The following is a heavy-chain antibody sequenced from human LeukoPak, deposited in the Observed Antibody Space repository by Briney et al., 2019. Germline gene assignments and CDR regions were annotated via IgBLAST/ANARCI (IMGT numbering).Heavy chain of an antibody. D-gene: IGHD1-26*01. CDR3: AKSIVGATTRGGDY. V-gene: IGHV3-23*01. CDR2: ISGSGGST. J-gene: IGHJ4*02. Sequence: GSLRLSCAASGFTFSSYAMSWVRQAQGKGLEWVSAISGSGGSTYYADSVKGRFTISRDNSKNTLYLQMNSLRAEDTAVYYCAKSIVGATTRGGDYWGQGTLVTVSS. CDR1: GFTFSSYA.